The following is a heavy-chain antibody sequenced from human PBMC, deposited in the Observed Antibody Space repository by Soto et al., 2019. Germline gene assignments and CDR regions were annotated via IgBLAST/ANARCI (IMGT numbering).Heavy chain of an antibody. V-gene: IGHV1-18*01. Sequence: ASVKVSCKASGYTFTSYGISWVRQAPGQGLEWMGWISAYNGNTNYAQKLQGRVTMTTDTSTSTAYMELRSLRSDDTAVYYCARDRPYNWNYGWFDPWGQGTLVTVSS. CDR1: GYTFTSYG. J-gene: IGHJ5*02. CDR3: ARDRPYNWNYGWFDP. CDR2: ISAYNGNT. D-gene: IGHD1-7*01.